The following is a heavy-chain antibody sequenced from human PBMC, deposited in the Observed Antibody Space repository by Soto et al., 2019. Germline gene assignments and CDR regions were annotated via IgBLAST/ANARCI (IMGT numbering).Heavy chain of an antibody. Sequence: GGSLRLSCVASGFIFSDYYMAWIRRAPGKGLEWVSYISDGGSYTNHGNSVRGRVSVSRDDARNSLYLQINHLRVEDTGVYYCARAPGAVNSYAGVDVWGQGTTVTVSS. J-gene: IGHJ6*02. CDR2: ISDGGSYT. CDR3: ARAPGAVNSYAGVDV. D-gene: IGHD6-19*01. V-gene: IGHV3-11*05. CDR1: GFIFSDYY.